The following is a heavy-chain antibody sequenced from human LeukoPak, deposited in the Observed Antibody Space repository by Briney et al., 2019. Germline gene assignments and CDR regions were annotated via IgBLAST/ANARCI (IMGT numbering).Heavy chain of an antibody. J-gene: IGHJ5*02. D-gene: IGHD6-19*01. CDR2: IYTSGST. V-gene: IGHV4-4*07. CDR3: ARDLAGSGWYPQYNWFDP. Sequence: SETLSLTCTVSGGSISSYYWSWIRQPAGKGLEWIGRIYTSGSTNYNPSLKSRVTMSVDTSKNQFSLKLSSVTAADTAVYYCARDLAGSGWYPQYNWFDPWGQGTLVTVSS. CDR1: GGSISSYY.